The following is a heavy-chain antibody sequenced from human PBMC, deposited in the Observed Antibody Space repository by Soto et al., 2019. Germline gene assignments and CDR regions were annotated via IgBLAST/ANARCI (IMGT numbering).Heavy chain of an antibody. V-gene: IGHV1-69*12. J-gene: IGHJ4*02. CDR3: AWGGELLPWSY. D-gene: IGHD1-26*01. CDR2: IIPIFGTA. Sequence: QVQLVQSGAEVKKPGSSVKVSCKASGGTFSSYAISWVRQAPGQGLEWMGGIIPIFGTANYAQKFQGRVTITADESTSTAYMELGSLRPEDRAVDYCAWGGELLPWSYWGQGTLVTVSS. CDR1: GGTFSSYA.